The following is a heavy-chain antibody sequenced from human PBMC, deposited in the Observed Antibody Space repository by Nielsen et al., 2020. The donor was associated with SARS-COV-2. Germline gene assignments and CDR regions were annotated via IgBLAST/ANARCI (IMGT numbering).Heavy chain of an antibody. CDR2: INPNSGGT. V-gene: IGHV1-2*06. CDR1: GYTFTGYY. CDR3: ARVRDEQWLVKAYFDY. J-gene: IGHJ4*02. D-gene: IGHD6-19*01. Sequence: ASVKVSCKASGYTFTGYYMHWVRQAPGQGLEWMGRINPNSGGTNYAQKFQGRVTMTRDTSISTAYMELSSLRSDDTAVYYCARVRDEQWLVKAYFDYWGQGTLVTVSS.